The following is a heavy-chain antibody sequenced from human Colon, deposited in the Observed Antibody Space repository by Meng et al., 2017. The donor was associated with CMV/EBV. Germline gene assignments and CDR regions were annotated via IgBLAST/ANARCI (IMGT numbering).Heavy chain of an antibody. CDR2: IAAITSSSDYI. CDR1: GYTFSSYD. Sequence: GGSLRLSCAASGYTFSSYDMNWVRQAPGKGLEWVSSIAAITSSSDYISYGDSVKGRFTISRDNAKSSLFLQLDSLRADDTAVYYCGRGRFFDHWGQGTLVTVSS. CDR3: GRGRFFDH. J-gene: IGHJ4*02. D-gene: IGHD5-24*01. V-gene: IGHV3-21*01.